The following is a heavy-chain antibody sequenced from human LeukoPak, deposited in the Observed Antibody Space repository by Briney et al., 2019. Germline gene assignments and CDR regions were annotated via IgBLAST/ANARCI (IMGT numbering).Heavy chain of an antibody. V-gene: IGHV4-39*07. J-gene: IGHJ4*02. CDR2: IFYSGST. D-gene: IGHD6-13*01. CDR1: GGSISTSSYY. CDR3: ARDFRAGSTWYSDY. Sequence: SETLSLTCTVYGGSISTSSYYWGWVRQPPGKGLEWIGNIFYSGSTYYSPSLKSRVTISLDTSRNQFSLKLNSVNAADTAVYYCARDFRAGSTWYSDYWGQGTLVTVSS.